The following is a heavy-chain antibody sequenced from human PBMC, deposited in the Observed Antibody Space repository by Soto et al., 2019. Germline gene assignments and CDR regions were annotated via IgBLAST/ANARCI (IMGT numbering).Heavy chain of an antibody. CDR3: ARRSSSWYRYWFDP. D-gene: IGHD6-13*01. CDR2: INHSGST. J-gene: IGHJ5*02. Sequence: SETLSLTCAVSGGSFSGYYWSWIRQPPGKGLEWIGEINHSGSTNYNPSLKSRVTISVDTSKNQFSLKLSSVTAADTAVYYCARRSSSWYRYWFDPWGQGTLVTVSS. CDR1: GGSFSGYY. V-gene: IGHV4-34*01.